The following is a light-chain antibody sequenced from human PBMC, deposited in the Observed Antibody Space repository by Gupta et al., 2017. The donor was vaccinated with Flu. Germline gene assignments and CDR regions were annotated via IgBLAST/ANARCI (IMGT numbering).Light chain of an antibody. Sequence: DIALTQSPGNLFMSPGERATLSCRASQSVSSSFLAWYQQKPGQAPRLLIYGASSRATGIPDRFSGSGSGTDFTLTIRRLEPEDFAVYYCQQYGSSPRTFGQGTKLEIK. CDR1: QSVSSSF. CDR2: GAS. CDR3: QQYGSSPRT. V-gene: IGKV3-20*01. J-gene: IGKJ1*01.